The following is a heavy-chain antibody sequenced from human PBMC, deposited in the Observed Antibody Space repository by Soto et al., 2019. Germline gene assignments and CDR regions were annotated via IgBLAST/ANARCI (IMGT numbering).Heavy chain of an antibody. CDR1: GYTFTSHG. J-gene: IGHJ4*02. CDR3: ARTYCSSATCYSDY. D-gene: IGHD2-2*01. V-gene: IGHV1-18*04. Sequence: QVQLVQSGAEVKKPGASVKVSCKTSGYTFTSHGISWVRQAPGQGLEWMGWISAYNGNTNYAQKLQGRVTMTTDTPTSTAYMELRSLRSDDTAAYYCARTYCSSATCYSDYWGQGTLVTVSS. CDR2: ISAYNGNT.